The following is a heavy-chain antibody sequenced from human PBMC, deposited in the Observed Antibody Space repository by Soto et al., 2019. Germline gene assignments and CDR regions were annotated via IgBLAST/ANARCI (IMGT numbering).Heavy chain of an antibody. J-gene: IGHJ4*02. D-gene: IGHD2-2*01. Sequence: GGSLRLSCAASGFTFSSYWMSWVRQAPGKGLEWVANIKQDGSEKYYVDSVKGRFTISRDNAKNSLYLQMNSLRAEDTAVYYCARAREDIVLVPAALFDYWGQGTLVTVSS. CDR1: GFTFSSYW. CDR2: IKQDGSEK. CDR3: ARAREDIVLVPAALFDY. V-gene: IGHV3-7*03.